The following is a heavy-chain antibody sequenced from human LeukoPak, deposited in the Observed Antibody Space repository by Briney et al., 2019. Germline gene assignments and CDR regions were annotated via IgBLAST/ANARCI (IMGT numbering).Heavy chain of an antibody. CDR3: ASGRMRYYYYMDV. V-gene: IGHV1-69*05. CDR1: GGTFSSYA. Sequence: GASVKVSCKASGGTFSSYAISWVRQAPGQGLEWMGGIIPIFGTANYAQKFQGRVTITTDESTSTAYMELSSLRSEDTVVYYCASGRMRYYYYMDVWGKGTTVTVSS. J-gene: IGHJ6*03. CDR2: IIPIFGTA.